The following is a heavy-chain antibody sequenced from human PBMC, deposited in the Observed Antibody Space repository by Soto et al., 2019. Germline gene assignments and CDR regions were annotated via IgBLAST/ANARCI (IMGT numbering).Heavy chain of an antibody. D-gene: IGHD4-17*01. Sequence: SETLSPTCTVSGGSISSSSYYWGWIRQPPGKGLEWIGSIYYSGSTYYNPSLKSRVTISVDTSKNQFSLKLSSVTAADTAVYYCASVDYGDYVSYYYYYGMDVWGQGTTVTVSS. J-gene: IGHJ6*02. CDR1: GGSISSSSYY. V-gene: IGHV4-39*01. CDR2: IYYSGST. CDR3: ASVDYGDYVSYYYYYGMDV.